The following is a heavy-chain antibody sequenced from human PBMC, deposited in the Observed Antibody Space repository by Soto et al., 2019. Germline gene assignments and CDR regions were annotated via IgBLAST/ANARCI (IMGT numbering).Heavy chain of an antibody. V-gene: IGHV4-59*01. CDR3: ARVYDSSGYYPNWFDP. CDR2: IYYSGST. CDR1: GGSISSYY. J-gene: IGHJ5*02. D-gene: IGHD3-22*01. Sequence: SETLSLTCTVSGGSISSYYWSWIRQPPGKGLEWIGYIYYSGSTNYNPSLKSRVTISVDTSKNQFSLKLSSVTAADTAVYYCARVYDSSGYYPNWFDPRRQVHLVP.